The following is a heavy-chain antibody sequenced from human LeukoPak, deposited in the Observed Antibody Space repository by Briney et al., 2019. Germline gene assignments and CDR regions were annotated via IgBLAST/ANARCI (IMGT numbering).Heavy chain of an antibody. V-gene: IGHV1-69*05. Sequence: SVKVSCKASGGTFSSYAISWVRQAPGQGLEWMGRIIPIFGTANYAQKFQGRVTITTDESTSTAYMELSSLRSEDMAVYYCARGILRYDYLDYWGQGTLVTVSS. CDR1: GGTFSSYA. D-gene: IGHD2-2*01. CDR3: ARGILRYDYLDY. J-gene: IGHJ4*02. CDR2: IIPIFGTA.